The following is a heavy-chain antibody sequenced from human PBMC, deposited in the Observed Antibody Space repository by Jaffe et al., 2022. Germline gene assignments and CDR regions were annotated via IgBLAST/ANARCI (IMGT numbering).Heavy chain of an antibody. CDR3: AKGGSGSYDNYYYYMDV. CDR2: ISYDGSNK. D-gene: IGHD3-10*01. CDR1: GFTFSSYG. V-gene: IGHV3-30*18. Sequence: QVQLVESGGGVVQPGRSLRLSCAASGFTFSSYGMHWVRQAPGKGLEWVAVISYDGSNKYYADSVKGRFTISRDNSKNTLYLQMNSLRAEDTAVYYCAKGGSGSYDNYYYYMDVWGKGTTVTVSS. J-gene: IGHJ6*03.